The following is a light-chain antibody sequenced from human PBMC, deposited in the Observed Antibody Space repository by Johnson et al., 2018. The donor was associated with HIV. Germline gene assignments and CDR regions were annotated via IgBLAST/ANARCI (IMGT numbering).Light chain of an antibody. CDR3: GTWDSSLSAPV. CDR2: ENN. J-gene: IGLJ1*01. Sequence: QSVLTQPPSVSAAPGQKVTISCSGSSSNIGNNFVSWYQQLPGAAPKLLIYENNKRPSGIPDRFSGSKSGTSATLGITGLQTGDAADYYCGTWDSSLSAPVFGTGTKVTVL. V-gene: IGLV1-51*02. CDR1: SSNIGNNF.